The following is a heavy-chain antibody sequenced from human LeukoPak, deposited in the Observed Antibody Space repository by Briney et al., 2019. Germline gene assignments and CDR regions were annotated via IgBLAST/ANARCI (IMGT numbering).Heavy chain of an antibody. CDR2: IHYSGSA. D-gene: IGHD6-19*01. V-gene: IGHV4-39*01. Sequence: SETLSLTCTVSGGSIGSSDYYWGWIRQPPGKGLEWIGSIHYSGSAYNNPSLKSRVTISVDTSKNQLSLKLRSVTAADTTVYYCATLRYSSGWYFDYWGQGTLVTVSS. CDR1: GGSIGSSDYY. CDR3: ATLRYSSGWYFDY. J-gene: IGHJ4*02.